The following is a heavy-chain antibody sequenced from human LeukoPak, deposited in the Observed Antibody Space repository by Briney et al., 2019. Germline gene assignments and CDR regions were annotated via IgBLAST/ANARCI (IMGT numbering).Heavy chain of an antibody. J-gene: IGHJ4*02. CDR3: ARDGVKSYGYVDFDF. V-gene: IGHV3-48*03. CDR1: GFTFSNYE. Sequence: GGSLRLSCSASGFTFSNYEMNWVRQAPGKGLEWVSYISSSGSTIYYADSVKGRFTISRDNAKNSLYLQMNSLRAEDTAVYYCARDGVKSYGYVDFDFWGQGTLVTVSS. D-gene: IGHD5-18*01. CDR2: ISSSGSTI.